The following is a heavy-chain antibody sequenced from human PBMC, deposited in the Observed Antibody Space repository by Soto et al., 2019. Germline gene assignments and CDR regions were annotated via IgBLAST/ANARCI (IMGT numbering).Heavy chain of an antibody. Sequence: SETLSLTCTVSGGSISSYYWSWIRQPPGKGLEWIGCIYYSGSTNYNPSLKSRVTISVDTSKNQFSLKVNSVTAADTAVYYCARDQYSSSSDNWFDPWGQGTLVTVSS. CDR2: IYYSGST. V-gene: IGHV4-59*01. CDR1: GGSISSYY. D-gene: IGHD6-6*01. J-gene: IGHJ5*02. CDR3: ARDQYSSSSDNWFDP.